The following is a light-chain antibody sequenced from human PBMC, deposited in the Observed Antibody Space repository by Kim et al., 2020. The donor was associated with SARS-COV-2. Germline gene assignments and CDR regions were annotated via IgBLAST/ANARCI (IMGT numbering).Light chain of an antibody. Sequence: VSPGERATLSCRASQSVSSNLAWYQQKPGQAPRLLIYGASTRATGIPGRFSGSGSGTEFTLTISSLQSEDFAVYYCQQYNNWPLTFGGGTKVDIK. CDR2: GAS. J-gene: IGKJ4*01. V-gene: IGKV3-15*01. CDR3: QQYNNWPLT. CDR1: QSVSSN.